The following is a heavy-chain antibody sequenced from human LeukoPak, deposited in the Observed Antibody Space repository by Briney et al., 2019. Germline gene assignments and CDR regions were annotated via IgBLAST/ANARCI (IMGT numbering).Heavy chain of an antibody. CDR2: ISAYNGNT. Sequence: ASVKVSCKASGYTFTSYGISWVRQAPGQGLEWMGWISAYNGNTNYAQKLQGRVTMPTDTSTSTAYMELRSLRSDATAVYYCARDEDQLPTSYYYYYYGMDVWGQGTTVTVSS. D-gene: IGHD2-2*01. V-gene: IGHV1-18*01. CDR1: GYTFTSYG. CDR3: ARDEDQLPTSYYYYYYGMDV. J-gene: IGHJ6*02.